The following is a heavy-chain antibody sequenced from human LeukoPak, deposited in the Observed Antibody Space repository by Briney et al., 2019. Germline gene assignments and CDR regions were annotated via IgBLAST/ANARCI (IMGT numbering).Heavy chain of an antibody. D-gene: IGHD3-10*01. CDR2: IRPDGSEK. V-gene: IGHV3-7*05. CDR3: ARIGGWFGNDY. Sequence: PGGSLRLSCAASGFAFSSYWMSWVRQAPGKGLEWVANIRPDGSEKDYVDSVKGRFTISRDNAQNSLYLQMNSLRAEDTALYYCARIGGWFGNDYWGQGTLVTVSS. CDR1: GFAFSSYW. J-gene: IGHJ4*02.